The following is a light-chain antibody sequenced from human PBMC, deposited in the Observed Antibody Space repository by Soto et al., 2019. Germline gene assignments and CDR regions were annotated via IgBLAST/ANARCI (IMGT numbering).Light chain of an antibody. CDR2: DAS. Sequence: DIQMTQSPSTLSATAGDRVTITCRASQSISSWLAWYQHKPGKAPKLLIYDASNLDSGVPSRFSGSGSGTEFPLAISSLQPADLPTYYWREYENYRTLGQGTRVEIK. CDR3: REYENYRT. CDR1: QSISSW. V-gene: IGKV1-5*01. J-gene: IGKJ1*01.